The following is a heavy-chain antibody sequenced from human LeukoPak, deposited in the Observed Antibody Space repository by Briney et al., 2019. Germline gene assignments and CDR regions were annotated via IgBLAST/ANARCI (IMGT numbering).Heavy chain of an antibody. D-gene: IGHD4-17*01. V-gene: IGHV4/OR15-8*01. Sequence: SETLSLTCDVSGGSIDSTNWWNWVRQPPGKGLEWIGEIHHDGRINYNPPLKSRVTISVDTSKNQFSLKLSSVTAADTAVYYCARGLTTVTTFNWFDPWGQGTLVTVSS. CDR1: GGSIDSTNW. CDR3: ARGLTTVTTFNWFDP. CDR2: IHHDGRI. J-gene: IGHJ5*02.